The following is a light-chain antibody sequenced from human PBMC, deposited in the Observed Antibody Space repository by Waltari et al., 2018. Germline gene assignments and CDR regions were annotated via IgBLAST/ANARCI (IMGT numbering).Light chain of an antibody. CDR2: DDS. V-gene: IGLV3-21*02. CDR1: NIGSKS. Sequence: SYVLTQPPSVSVAPGQTARMTCGANNIGSKSVHWYQKKPGQAPVPVVYDDSDRPSGLPERFSGSNSGNTATLTITRVEAGDEADYYCQLWDKSSDPPYVLGPGTKVTVL. J-gene: IGLJ1*01. CDR3: QLWDKSSDPPYV.